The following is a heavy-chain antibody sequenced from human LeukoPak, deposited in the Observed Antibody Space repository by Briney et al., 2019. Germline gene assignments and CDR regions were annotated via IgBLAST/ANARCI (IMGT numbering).Heavy chain of an antibody. CDR1: GYTFTGYY. D-gene: IGHD3-3*01. CDR3: ASLRITIFGVDY. CDR2: INPNSGGT. J-gene: IGHJ4*02. Sequence: ASVKVSCKASGYTFTGYYMHWVRQAPGQGLEWMGRINPNSGGTNYAQKFQGKVTMTRDTSISTAYMGLSRLRSDDTAAYYCASLRITIFGVDYWGQGTLVTVSS. V-gene: IGHV1-2*06.